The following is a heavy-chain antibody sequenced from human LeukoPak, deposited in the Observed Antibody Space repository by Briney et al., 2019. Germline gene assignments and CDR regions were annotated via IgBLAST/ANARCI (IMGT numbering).Heavy chain of an antibody. CDR2: IIPIFGTA. D-gene: IGHD3-10*01. CDR3: ARGDYYGSGSYFRWFDP. CDR1: GGTFSSYA. V-gene: IGHV1-69*05. J-gene: IGHJ5*02. Sequence: GASVKVSCKASGGTFSSYAISWVRQAPGQGLEWMGGIIPIFGTANYAQKFQGRVTLTRDMSTSSDYLELSSLRSEDTAVYYCARGDYYGSGSYFRWFDPWGQGTLVTVSS.